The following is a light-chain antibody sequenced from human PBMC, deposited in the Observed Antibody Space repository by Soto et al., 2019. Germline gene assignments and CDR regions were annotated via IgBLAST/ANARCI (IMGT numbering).Light chain of an antibody. J-gene: IGKJ1*01. CDR2: GTS. Sequence: ETVFTQSPGSLSLSQGDRATLSCRASQTVSKNYLAWYRQTPGQAPRLFIYGTSHRATGIPERFICSGAGTACTRTISRLEPEDVTVYYCPQYGSSTRTFGQGTKVDI. CDR1: QTVSKNY. CDR3: PQYGSSTRT. V-gene: IGKV3-20*01.